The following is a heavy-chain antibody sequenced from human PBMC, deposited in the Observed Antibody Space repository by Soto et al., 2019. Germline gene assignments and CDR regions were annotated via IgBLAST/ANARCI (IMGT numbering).Heavy chain of an antibody. CDR2: IYYSGST. CDR1: GGSVSSGSYY. D-gene: IGHD6-19*01. Sequence: QVQLQESGPGLVKPSETLSLTCTVSGGSVSSGSYYWSWIRQPPGKGLEWIGYIYYSGSTNYHPTLQSRVTISVDTSKNHFSLKLRSVTAADTAVYYCARGIEGWYQGRYYYGMDVWGQGTTVTVSS. V-gene: IGHV4-61*01. CDR3: ARGIEGWYQGRYYYGMDV. J-gene: IGHJ6*02.